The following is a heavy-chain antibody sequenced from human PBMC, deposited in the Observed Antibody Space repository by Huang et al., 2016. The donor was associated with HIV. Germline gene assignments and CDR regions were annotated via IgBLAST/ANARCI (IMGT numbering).Heavy chain of an antibody. Sequence: EVQLVESGGVLVQPGGSLRLSCAASGFTFSSYSMNWVRQAPGEGLEWVAYISSSSSTIYLADSVKGRFTISRDNARNSLYLQMNSLRDEDTAVYYCASSIMITFAGVIVTEYYFDYWGQGTLVTVSS. J-gene: IGHJ4*02. V-gene: IGHV3-48*02. CDR1: GFTFSSYS. D-gene: IGHD3-16*02. CDR2: ISSSSSTI. CDR3: ASSIMITFAGVIVTEYYFDY.